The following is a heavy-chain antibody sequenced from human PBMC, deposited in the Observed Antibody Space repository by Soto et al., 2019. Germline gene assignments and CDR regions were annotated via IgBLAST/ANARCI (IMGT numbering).Heavy chain of an antibody. CDR1: GYISTGNY. CDR2: INPNNGAT. J-gene: IGHJ4*02. V-gene: IGHV1-2*02. Sequence: ASVKVSCKASGYISTGNYMHWVRQAPGQGLEYMGWINPNNGATNYAQNFQGRVTMTWDTSISTAYMEVRRLRSDDTAVYYCAPHYPDSSGYFDHWGQGTLVTVSS. CDR3: APHYPDSSGYFDH. D-gene: IGHD3-22*01.